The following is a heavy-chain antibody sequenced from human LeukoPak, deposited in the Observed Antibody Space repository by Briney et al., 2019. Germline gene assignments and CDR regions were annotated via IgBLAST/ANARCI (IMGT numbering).Heavy chain of an antibody. CDR3: TRHLYDSSGYYPD. Sequence: GGSLRLSCADSGSTFSGSAMHWVRQACGKGLEWVGRIRSKANSYATAYAASVKGRFTISRDDSKNTAYLQMNSLKTEDTAVYYCTRHLYDSSGYYPDWGQGTLVTVSS. V-gene: IGHV3-73*01. J-gene: IGHJ4*02. D-gene: IGHD3-22*01. CDR1: GSTFSGSA. CDR2: IRSKANSYAT.